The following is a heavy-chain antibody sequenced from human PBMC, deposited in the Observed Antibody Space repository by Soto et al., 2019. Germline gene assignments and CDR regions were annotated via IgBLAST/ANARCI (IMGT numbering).Heavy chain of an antibody. J-gene: IGHJ6*02. Sequence: PSETLSLTCAVYGGSFSGYYWSWIRQPPGKGLEWIGEINHSRSTNYNPSLKSRVTISVDTSKNQFSLKLSSVTAADTAVCYCARGGMLPNYYYGMDVWGQGTTVTVSS. CDR2: INHSRST. V-gene: IGHV4-34*01. CDR1: GGSFSGYY. D-gene: IGHD3-16*01. CDR3: ARGGMLPNYYYGMDV.